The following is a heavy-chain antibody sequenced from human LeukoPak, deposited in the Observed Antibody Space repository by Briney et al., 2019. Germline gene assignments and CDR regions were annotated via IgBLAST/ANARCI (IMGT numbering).Heavy chain of an antibody. CDR1: GGSISGGGYS. CDR3: ASLSDFLGY. CDR2: IYHSGST. Sequence: SQTLSLTCAVSGGSISGGGYSWRWIRQPPGKGLEWIGYIYHSGSTYYNPSLKSRVTISVDRSKNQFSLKLSSVTAADTAVYYCASLSDFLGYWGQGTLVTVSS. V-gene: IGHV4-30-2*01. J-gene: IGHJ4*02. D-gene: IGHD3-3*01.